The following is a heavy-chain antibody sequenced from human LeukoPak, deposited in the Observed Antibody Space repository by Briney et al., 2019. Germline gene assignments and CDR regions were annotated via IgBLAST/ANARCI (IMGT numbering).Heavy chain of an antibody. Sequence: APVKVSCKASGGTFSSYAISWVRQAPGQGLEWMGRIIPILGIANYAQKFQGRVTITADKSTSTAYMELSSLRSEDTAVYYCARDGSSLDAFDIWGQGTMVTVSS. D-gene: IGHD3-10*01. J-gene: IGHJ3*02. CDR1: GGTFSSYA. V-gene: IGHV1-69*04. CDR3: ARDGSSLDAFDI. CDR2: IIPILGIA.